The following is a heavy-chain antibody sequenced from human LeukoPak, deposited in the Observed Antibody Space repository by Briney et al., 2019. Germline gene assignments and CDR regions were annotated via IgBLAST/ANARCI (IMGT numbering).Heavy chain of an antibody. Sequence: GGSLRLSCAASGFTFSSYSMNWVRQAPGKGLEWVSHISGSSNTIYYADSLKGRFTISRDNSKNTLYLQMNSLRAEDTAVYYCARSRERGDAFDIWGQGTMVTVSS. V-gene: IGHV3-48*01. D-gene: IGHD3-16*01. CDR2: ISGSSNTI. J-gene: IGHJ3*02. CDR3: ARSRERGDAFDI. CDR1: GFTFSSYS.